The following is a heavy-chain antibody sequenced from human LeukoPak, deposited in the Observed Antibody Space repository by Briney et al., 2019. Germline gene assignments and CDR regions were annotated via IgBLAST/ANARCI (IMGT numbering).Heavy chain of an antibody. CDR1: GGSISSGSYY. D-gene: IGHD6-19*01. J-gene: IGHJ4*02. CDR3: ARDFGVAVAGSLDY. Sequence: PSQTLSLTCTVSGGSISSGSYYWSWIRQPAGKGLEWIGRIYTSGSTNYNPSLKSRVTMSVDTSKNQFSLKLSSVTAADTAVYYCARDFGVAVAGSLDYWGQGTLVTVSS. V-gene: IGHV4-61*02. CDR2: IYTSGST.